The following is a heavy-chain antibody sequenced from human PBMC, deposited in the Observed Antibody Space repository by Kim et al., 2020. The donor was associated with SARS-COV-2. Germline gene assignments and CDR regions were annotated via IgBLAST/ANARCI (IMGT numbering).Heavy chain of an antibody. D-gene: IGHD3-9*01. Sequence: NPSLKSRVTISVDTSKNQFSLKLSSVTAADTAVYYCARGLGYLTGSLSDYWGQGTLVTVSS. J-gene: IGHJ4*02. V-gene: IGHV4-34*01. CDR3: ARGLGYLTGSLSDY.